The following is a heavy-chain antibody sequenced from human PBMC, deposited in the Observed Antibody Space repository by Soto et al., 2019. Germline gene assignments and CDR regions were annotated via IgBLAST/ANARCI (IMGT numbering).Heavy chain of an antibody. D-gene: IGHD3-22*01. Sequence: GGSLRLSCAASGFTFNNYAMSWVRQVPGKGLEWVSGLSTTGATTCSADSVKGRFSISRDNSKNMLYLQMNSLRAEDTAVYYCTKDLSSGSYWYFALWGRGTLVTSPQ. CDR1: GFTFNNYA. CDR2: LSTTGATT. V-gene: IGHV3-23*01. CDR3: TKDLSSGSYWYFAL. J-gene: IGHJ2*01.